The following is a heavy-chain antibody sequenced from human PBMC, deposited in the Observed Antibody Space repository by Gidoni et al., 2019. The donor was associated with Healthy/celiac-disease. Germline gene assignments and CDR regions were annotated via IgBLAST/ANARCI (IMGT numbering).Heavy chain of an antibody. V-gene: IGHV3-53*01. Sequence: ELQLVESGGGLIQPGGSLSLSCAASGFTVSSNYMSWVRQAPGKGLEWVSVIYSGGRTYYADSVKGRFTISRDNSKNTLDLQMNSLRAEDTAVYYCARIEDGYFDYWGQGTLVTVSS. CDR2: IYSGGRT. CDR3: ARIEDGYFDY. J-gene: IGHJ4*02. CDR1: GFTVSSNY.